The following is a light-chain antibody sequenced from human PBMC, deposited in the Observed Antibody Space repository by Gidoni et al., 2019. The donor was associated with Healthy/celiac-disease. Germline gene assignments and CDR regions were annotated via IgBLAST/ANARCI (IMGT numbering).Light chain of an antibody. J-gene: IGLJ2*01. V-gene: IGLV2-23*01. CDR3: CSYAGSSTLV. CDR1: SSDGGSYNL. CDR2: EGS. Sequence: QSALTQPASVSGSPGQSITISCTGTSSDGGSYNLVSWYQQHPGKAPKLMIYEGSKRPSGVSNRFSGSKSGNTASRTISGLQAEDEADYYCCSYAGSSTLVFGGGTKLTVL.